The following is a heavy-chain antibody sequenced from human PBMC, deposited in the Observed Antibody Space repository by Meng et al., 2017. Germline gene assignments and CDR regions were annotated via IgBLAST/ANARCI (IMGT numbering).Heavy chain of an antibody. J-gene: IGHJ4*02. Sequence: GESLKISCAASGFTFSSYAMSWVRQAPGKGLEWVSAISGSGGSTYYADSVKGRFTISRDNSKNTLYLQMNSLRAEDTAVYYCAKDLGTDYYDSSGYYLMGYFDYWGQGTLVTVSS. V-gene: IGHV3-23*01. CDR1: GFTFSSYA. CDR2: ISGSGGST. D-gene: IGHD3-22*01. CDR3: AKDLGTDYYDSSGYYLMGYFDY.